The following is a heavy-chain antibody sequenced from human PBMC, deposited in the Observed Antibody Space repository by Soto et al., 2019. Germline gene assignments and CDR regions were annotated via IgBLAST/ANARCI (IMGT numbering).Heavy chain of an antibody. CDR2: ISYDGSNN. D-gene: IGHD2-15*01. CDR1: GFTFSSYA. CDR3: ARDGAECSGGSCYYCGMDV. J-gene: IGHJ6*02. V-gene: IGHV3-30-3*01. Sequence: QVQLVESGGGVVQTGRYLRISCAASGFTFSSYAMHWVRKAPGKGLEWVAVISYDGSNNYYADTVRGRFTSSSDNAKNTQYLQMNSLRAEDTAVYYCARDGAECSGGSCYYCGMDVWGQGTTVRVSS.